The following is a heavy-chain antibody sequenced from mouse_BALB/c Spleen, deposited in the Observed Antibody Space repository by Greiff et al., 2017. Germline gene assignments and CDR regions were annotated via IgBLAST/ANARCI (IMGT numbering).Heavy chain of an antibody. CDR1: GYSITSGYY. D-gene: IGHD1-1*01. Sequence: EVQLVESGPGLVKPSQSLSLTCSVTGYSITSGYYWHWIRQFPGNTLEWMGYISYDGSNNYNPSLKNRISITRDTSKNQFFLKLNSVTTEDTATYYCARGYYGGYIDVWGAGTTVTVAS. J-gene: IGHJ1*01. CDR3: ARGYYGGYIDV. CDR2: ISYDGSN. V-gene: IGHV3-6*02.